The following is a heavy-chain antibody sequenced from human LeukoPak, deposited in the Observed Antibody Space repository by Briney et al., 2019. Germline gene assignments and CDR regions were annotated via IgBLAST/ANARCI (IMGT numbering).Heavy chain of an antibody. J-gene: IGHJ4*02. Sequence: GESLQISCKGSGYSFTSYWIGWVRQMPGKGLEWMGIIYPGDSDTRYSPSFQGQVTISADKSISTAYLQWSSLKALDTAMYYCASNIAAASFDYWGQGTLVTVSS. CDR1: GYSFTSYW. V-gene: IGHV5-51*01. CDR2: IYPGDSDT. CDR3: ASNIAAASFDY. D-gene: IGHD6-13*01.